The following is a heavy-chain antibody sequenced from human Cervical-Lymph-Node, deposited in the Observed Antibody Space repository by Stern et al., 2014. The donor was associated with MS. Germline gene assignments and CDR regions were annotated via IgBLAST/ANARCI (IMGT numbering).Heavy chain of an antibody. CDR2: ISGYDGHT. CDR3: ARDGTSSWPHYFDY. J-gene: IGHJ4*02. Sequence: QMQLVQSGAAVAKPGASVKVSCKASGYTFTSFGLSWVRQAPGQGLEWMGGISGYDGHTNYAEKVQARVTMTTDTSTSTAYLELRSLRSDDTALYYCARDGTSSWPHYFDYWGQGTLVTVSS. V-gene: IGHV1-18*01. CDR1: GYTFTSFG. D-gene: IGHD6-13*01.